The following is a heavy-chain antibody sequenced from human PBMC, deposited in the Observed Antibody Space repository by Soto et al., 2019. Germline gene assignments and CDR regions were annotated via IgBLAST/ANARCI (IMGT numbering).Heavy chain of an antibody. V-gene: IGHV1-18*01. CDR1: GYTFTSYG. J-gene: IGHJ6*02. Sequence: QVQLVQSGAEVKKPGASVKVSCKASGYTFTSYGITWVRQAPGQGLEWIGWISAYNGNTKYAQKLQGRVTMTTDTSTSTAYMELRSPRSDDTAGFYWGRRVPPMDVWGQGTTVTVSS. CDR2: ISAYNGNT. CDR3: GRRVPPMDV.